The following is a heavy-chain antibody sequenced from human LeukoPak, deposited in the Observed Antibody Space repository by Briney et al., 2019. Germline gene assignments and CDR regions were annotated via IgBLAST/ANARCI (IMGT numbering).Heavy chain of an antibody. J-gene: IGHJ6*03. CDR3: ARDFSIGRDGYPRGYMDV. V-gene: IGHV1-8*01. CDR2: MNPNSGNT. Sequence: ASVKVSCKASGYTFTSYDINWVRQATGQGLEWMGWMNPNSGNTGYAQKFQGRVTMTRNTSISTAYMELSSLRAEDTAVYYCARDFSIGRDGYPRGYMDVWGKGTTVTVSS. CDR1: GYTFTSYD. D-gene: IGHD5-24*01.